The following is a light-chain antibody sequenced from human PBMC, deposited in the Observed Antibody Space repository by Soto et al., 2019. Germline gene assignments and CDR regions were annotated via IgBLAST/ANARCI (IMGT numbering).Light chain of an antibody. V-gene: IGKV2-28*01. CDR2: LGS. J-gene: IGKJ1*01. Sequence: DIVMTQSPLSLPVTPGEPASISCRSSQSLLHSDGYNYLDWYLQKPGQSPQLLICLGSNRASGVPDRFSGSGSGTDFTLTISRVEAEDFGVYYCMQALQTPWTFGQGTHVEVK. CDR3: MQALQTPWT. CDR1: QSLLHSDGYNY.